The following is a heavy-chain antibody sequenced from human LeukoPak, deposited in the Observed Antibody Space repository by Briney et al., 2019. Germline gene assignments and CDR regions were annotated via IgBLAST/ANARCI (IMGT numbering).Heavy chain of an antibody. J-gene: IGHJ4*02. V-gene: IGHV3-23*01. D-gene: IGHD4-17*01. CDR3: AEVTYGGYVYLDY. CDR1: GFTFSSYA. CDR2: ISGSGGST. Sequence: GGSLRLSCAASGFTFSSYAMSWVRQAPGKGLEWVSAISGSGGSTYYADSVKGRFTISRDNSKNTLYLQMDSLRAEDTAVYSCAEVTYGGYVYLDYWGQGTLVTVSS.